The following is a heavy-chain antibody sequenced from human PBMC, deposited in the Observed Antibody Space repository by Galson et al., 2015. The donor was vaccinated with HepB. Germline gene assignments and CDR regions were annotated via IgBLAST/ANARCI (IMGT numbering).Heavy chain of an antibody. CDR1: GYTFNNYG. Sequence: SVKVSCKASGYTFNNYGLTWVRQAPGQGLEWMGWISSYNGNTAFAQKYQDRVTMTTDTSTSTAYMELRSLRSDDTAVYYCARVNSATHDAFDIWGQGTRVTVSS. V-gene: IGHV1-18*01. CDR3: ARVNSATHDAFDI. J-gene: IGHJ3*02. CDR2: ISSYNGNT.